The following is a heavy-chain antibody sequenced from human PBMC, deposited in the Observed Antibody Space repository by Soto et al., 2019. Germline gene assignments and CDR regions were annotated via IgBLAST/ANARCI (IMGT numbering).Heavy chain of an antibody. CDR3: ARGGAYGDDAGDY. D-gene: IGHD4-17*01. CDR1: GFTFSSYS. CDR2: ISSSSSTI. J-gene: IGHJ4*02. V-gene: IGHV3-48*01. Sequence: EVQLVESGGGLVQPGGSLRLSCAASGFTFSSYSMNWVRQAPGKGLEWVSYISSSSSTIYYADSVKGRFTISRDNAKNSLYLQMNSLRADDTAVYYCARGGAYGDDAGDYWGQGTLVTVSS.